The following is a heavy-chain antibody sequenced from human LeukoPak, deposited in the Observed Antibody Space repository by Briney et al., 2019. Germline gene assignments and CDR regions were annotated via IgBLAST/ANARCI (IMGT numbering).Heavy chain of an antibody. CDR3: PRSETRGPPLAFDI. J-gene: IGHJ3*02. CDR2: INPNSGGT. V-gene: IGHV1-2*02. CDR1: GYTFTGYY. Sequence: ASVKVSCKASGYTFTGYYMHWVRQAPGQGLEWMGWINPNSGGTNYAQKFQGRVTMTRDTSISTAYMELSRLRSDDTAVYYCPRSETRGPPLAFDIWGQGTMVTVSS.